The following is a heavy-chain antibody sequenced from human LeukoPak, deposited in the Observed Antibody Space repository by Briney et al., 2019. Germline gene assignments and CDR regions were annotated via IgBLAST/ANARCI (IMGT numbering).Heavy chain of an antibody. Sequence: PGGSLRLSCSASGFTFSSYAMHWVRQAPGKGLEYVSAISSNGGSTYYADSVKGRFTISRDNSKNTLYLQMSSLRAEDTAVYYCAQKPGPSNPPGGYWGQGTLVTVSS. CDR1: GFTFSSYA. V-gene: IGHV3-64D*06. D-gene: IGHD4-11*01. CDR2: ISSNGGST. CDR3: AQKPGPSNPPGGY. J-gene: IGHJ4*02.